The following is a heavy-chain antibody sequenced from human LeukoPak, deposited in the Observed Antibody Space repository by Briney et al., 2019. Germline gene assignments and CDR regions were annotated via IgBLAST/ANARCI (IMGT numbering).Heavy chain of an antibody. J-gene: IGHJ4*02. CDR3: ARGRRYYDSSGPLFDY. CDR1: GGSISSSSYY. Sequence: PSETLSLTCTVSGGSISSSSYYWGWIRQPPGKGLEWIGSIYYSGSTYHNPSLKSRVTISVDTSKNQFSLKLSSVTAADTAVYYCARGRRYYDSSGPLFDYWGQGTLVTVSS. CDR2: IYYSGST. V-gene: IGHV4-39*07. D-gene: IGHD3-22*01.